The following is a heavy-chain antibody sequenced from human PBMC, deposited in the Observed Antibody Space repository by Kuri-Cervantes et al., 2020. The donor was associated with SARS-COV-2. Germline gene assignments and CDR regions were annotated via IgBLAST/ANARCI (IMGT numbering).Heavy chain of an antibody. CDR2: IYYSGST. CDR3: VRVDCSAGTCYRRSFDY. J-gene: IGHJ4*02. D-gene: IGHD2-15*01. V-gene: IGHV4-39*01. CDR1: GGSISSSLYY. Sequence: SETLSLTCIVSGGSISSSLYYWGWVRQPPGQGLEWIGSIYYSGSTYYNPSLNSRVTISVDTSKNQFSLKLTSVTAADTAVYYCVRVDCSAGTCYRRSFDYWGRGTLVTVSS.